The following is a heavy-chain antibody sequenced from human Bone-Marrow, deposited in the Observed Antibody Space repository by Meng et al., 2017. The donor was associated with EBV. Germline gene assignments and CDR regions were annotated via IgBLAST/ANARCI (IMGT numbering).Heavy chain of an antibody. V-gene: IGHV4-59*12. CDR3: ARDSLWGRLKGAMDS. D-gene: IGHD1-26*01. Sequence: QVQLQESGPGLVKPSETLSLTCTVSGGSISSYYWSWIRQPPGKGLEWIGYIYYSGSTNYNPSLKSRVTISVDTSKNQFSLKLNSVTAADTAVYYCARDSLWGRLKGAMDSWGQGTLVTVSS. CDR1: GGSISSYY. CDR2: IYYSGST. J-gene: IGHJ5*01.